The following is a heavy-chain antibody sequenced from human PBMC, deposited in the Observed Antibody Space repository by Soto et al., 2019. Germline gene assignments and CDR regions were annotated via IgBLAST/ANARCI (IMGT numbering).Heavy chain of an antibody. CDR2: IYHSGSA. J-gene: IGHJ4*02. CDR1: GGSISSTNW. D-gene: IGHD1-26*01. CDR3: ARGGTGSIDY. Sequence: QVHLQESGPGLVKPSGTLSLTCAVSGGSISSTNWWTWVRQPPGKGLDWIGEIYHSGSANYNPSLKSRVTISVDQSNNQFSLRLNSVTAADTAVYYCARGGTGSIDYWGQGTLGTVSS. V-gene: IGHV4-4*02.